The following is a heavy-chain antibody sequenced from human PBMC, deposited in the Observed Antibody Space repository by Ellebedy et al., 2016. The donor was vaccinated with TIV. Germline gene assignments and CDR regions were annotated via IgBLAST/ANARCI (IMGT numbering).Heavy chain of an antibody. CDR3: AKDKFPSSIGPFDY. D-gene: IGHD3-16*01. CDR1: GFTFDDYA. CDR2: ISWHSGDI. Sequence: SLKISCTASGFTFDDYAMHWVRQAPGKGPEWVSGISWHSGDIGYADSVKGRFTISRDNAETSLSLQMDSLKTEDTALYYCAKDKFPSSIGPFDYWGQGTLVTVSS. V-gene: IGHV3-9*01. J-gene: IGHJ4*02.